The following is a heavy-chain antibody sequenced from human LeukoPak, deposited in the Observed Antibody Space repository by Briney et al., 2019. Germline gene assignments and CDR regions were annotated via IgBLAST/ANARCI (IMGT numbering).Heavy chain of an antibody. Sequence: GGSLRLSCAASGFTFSSYAMHWVRQAPGKGLEWVAVISYDGSNKYYADSVKGRFTISRDNSKNTLYLQMNSLRAEDTAVYYCARDLAGPFDYWGQGTLVTVSS. CDR3: ARDLAGPFDY. V-gene: IGHV3-30-3*01. J-gene: IGHJ4*02. CDR1: GFTFSSYA. CDR2: ISYDGSNK.